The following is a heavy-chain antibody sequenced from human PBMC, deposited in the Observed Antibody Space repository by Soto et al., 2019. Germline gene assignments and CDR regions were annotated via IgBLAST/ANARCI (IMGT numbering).Heavy chain of an antibody. CDR1: GFTFSNSW. J-gene: IGHJ6*04. Sequence: PGGSLRLSCAASGFTFSNSWMSWVRQAPGKRLEWVGRIKSKTDGGTTDYAAPVKGRFTISRDDSKNTLYLQMNSLKTEDTAVYYCTTGPVYPYGSGSLDVWGKGTTVTVSS. V-gene: IGHV3-15*01. D-gene: IGHD3-10*01. CDR2: IKSKTDGGTT. CDR3: TTGPVYPYGSGSLDV.